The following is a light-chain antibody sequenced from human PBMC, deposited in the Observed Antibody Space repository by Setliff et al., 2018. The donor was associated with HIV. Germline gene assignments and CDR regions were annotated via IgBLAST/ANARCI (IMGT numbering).Light chain of an antibody. CDR3: CSYTTSNNGVV. Sequence: QSALTQPASVSGSPGQSITISYTGSSSDVGGYDYVSWYQQYPGKAPKLLIFDVSHRRSGISNRFSGSKSDNTASLTISGLQPEDEADYYCCSYTTSNNGVVFGGGTKVTVL. CDR1: SSDVGGYDY. V-gene: IGLV2-14*01. CDR2: DVS. J-gene: IGLJ2*01.